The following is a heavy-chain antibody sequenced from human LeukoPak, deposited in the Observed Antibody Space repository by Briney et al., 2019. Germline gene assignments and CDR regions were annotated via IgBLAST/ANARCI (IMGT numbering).Heavy chain of an antibody. CDR2: INHSGST. V-gene: IGHV4-34*01. CDR3: ARAENYYGSGSYNDY. Sequence: PSETLSLTCAVYGGSFSGYYWSWIRQPPGKGLEWIGEINHSGSTNYNPSLKSRLTISVDTSKNQFSLKLSSVTAADTAVYYCARAENYYGSGSYNDYWGQGTLVTVSS. CDR1: GGSFSGYY. D-gene: IGHD3-10*01. J-gene: IGHJ4*02.